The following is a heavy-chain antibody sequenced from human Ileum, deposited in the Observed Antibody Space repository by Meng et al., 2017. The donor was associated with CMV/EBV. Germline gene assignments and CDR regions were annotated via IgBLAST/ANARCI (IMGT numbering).Heavy chain of an antibody. V-gene: IGHV1-69*05. CDR3: ARLEGGDWRGYYYGMDV. Sequence: SVKVSCQASGGTFSSYAISWVRQAPGQGLEWMGGIIPIFGTANYAQKFQGRVTITTDESTSTAYMELSSLRSEDTAVYYCARLEGGDWRGYYYGMDVWGQGTTVTVSS. CDR1: GGTFSSYA. D-gene: IGHD2-21*02. J-gene: IGHJ6*02. CDR2: IIPIFGTA.